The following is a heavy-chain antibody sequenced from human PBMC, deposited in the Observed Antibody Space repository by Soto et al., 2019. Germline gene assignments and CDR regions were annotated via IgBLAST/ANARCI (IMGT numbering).Heavy chain of an antibody. D-gene: IGHD3-3*01. CDR2: ISAYNGNT. Sequence: ASVKVSCKASGYTFTSYGISWVRQAPGQGLEWMGWISAYNGNTNYAQKLQGRVSMTTDTSTSTAYMDLRSLRSDDTAVYYCARGQGITTFGVYSMYYYGMDVWGQGTTVTVSS. V-gene: IGHV1-18*01. CDR3: ARGQGITTFGVYSMYYYGMDV. J-gene: IGHJ6*02. CDR1: GYTFTSYG.